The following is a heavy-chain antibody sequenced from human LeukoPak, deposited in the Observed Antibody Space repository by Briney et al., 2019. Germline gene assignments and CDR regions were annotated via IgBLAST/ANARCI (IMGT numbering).Heavy chain of an antibody. Sequence: GESLKISCKGSGYSFTSYWISWVRQMPDKSLEWMGRIDPSDSYTKYSPSFQGHVTISTDNSISTAYLQWSSLKASDTAMYYCARWHSYGLEIDFWGQGTLVTVSS. CDR1: GYSFTSYW. CDR3: ARWHSYGLEIDF. J-gene: IGHJ4*02. V-gene: IGHV5-10-1*01. CDR2: IDPSDSYT. D-gene: IGHD5-18*01.